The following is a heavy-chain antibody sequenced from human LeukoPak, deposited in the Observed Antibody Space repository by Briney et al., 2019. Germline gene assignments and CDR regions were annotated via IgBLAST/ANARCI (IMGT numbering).Heavy chain of an antibody. J-gene: IGHJ3*02. Sequence: ASVKVSCKASGYTFTGHYIHWVRQAPGQGLEWMGWIHPNTGGTKYAQKFQGRVTMTRDTSSSTAYMELSSLRSAETAVYYCASEYKYDSSGANAFDIWGQGTMVTVSS. CDR2: IHPNTGGT. V-gene: IGHV1-2*02. D-gene: IGHD3-22*01. CDR3: ASEYKYDSSGANAFDI. CDR1: GYTFTGHY.